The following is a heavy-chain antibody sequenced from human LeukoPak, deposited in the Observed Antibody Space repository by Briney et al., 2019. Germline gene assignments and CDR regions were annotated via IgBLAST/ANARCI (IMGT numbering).Heavy chain of an antibody. D-gene: IGHD6-13*01. CDR1: GFTFSDYH. V-gene: IGHV3-11*01. CDR2: ISSGGSSI. CDR3: AGRAAAGRCFDY. Sequence: PGGSLRLSCAVSGFTFSDYHMSWIRQAPGKGLEWVSYISSGGSSISHADSAKGRFTISRDNAENSLYLQMNSLRAEDTAVYYCAGRAAAGRCFDYWGQGTLVTVSS. J-gene: IGHJ4*02.